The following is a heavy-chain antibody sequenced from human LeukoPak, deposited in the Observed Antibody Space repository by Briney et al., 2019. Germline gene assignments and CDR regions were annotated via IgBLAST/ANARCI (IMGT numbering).Heavy chain of an antibody. J-gene: IGHJ4*02. D-gene: IGHD3-10*01. V-gene: IGHV4-34*01. CDR3: ARGGDRSFDY. CDR1: GGSFSGYY. CDR2: INHSGST. Sequence: PSETLSHTCAVYGGSFSGYYWSWIRQPPGKGLEWIGEINHSGSTNYNPSLKSRVTISVDKAKNQFSLNLNSVTAADTAVYYCARGGDRSFDYWGQGTLVTVSS.